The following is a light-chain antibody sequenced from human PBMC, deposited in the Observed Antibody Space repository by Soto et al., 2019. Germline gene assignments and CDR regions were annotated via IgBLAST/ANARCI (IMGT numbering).Light chain of an antibody. CDR1: QSLLHTDGKTY. Sequence: DIVITQTPLSLSVTPGQPASIACHSSQSLLHTDGKTYLSWYLQRPGQPLQLLIYEVSNRFSGVPDRFNGSGSGTDFTLKISRVEAEDVGVYYCMHSVQIPQTFGQGTKVDIK. CDR2: EVS. CDR3: MHSVQIPQT. J-gene: IGKJ1*01. V-gene: IGKV2D-29*01.